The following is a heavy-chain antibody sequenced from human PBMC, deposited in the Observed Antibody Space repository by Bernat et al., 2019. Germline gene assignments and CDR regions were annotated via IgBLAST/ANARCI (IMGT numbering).Heavy chain of an antibody. CDR2: ISYDGSTK. V-gene: IGHV3-30-3*01. D-gene: IGHD2-15*01. J-gene: IGHJ4*02. CDR1: GFTFNTYA. CDR3: DRNGGSRALATYFDY. Sequence: QVQLVESGGGEVQPGNSLGLSCAASGFTFNTYAMHWVRQAPGKGLEWVALISYDGSTKYYADCVKGRFTISRDNSKNTLYLQMSGLRPEDTAVYYCDRNGGSRALATYFDYWGQGTLVTVSS.